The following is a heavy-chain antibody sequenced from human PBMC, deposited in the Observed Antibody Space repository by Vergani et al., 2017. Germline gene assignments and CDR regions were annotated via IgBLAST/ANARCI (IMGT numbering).Heavy chain of an antibody. CDR3: AREGDYGDYASLGYMDV. Sequence: QVQLVESGGGVVQPGRSLRLSCAASGFTLSSYGMHWVRQAPGKGLEGVAVIWYDGSNKYYADTVKGRFTISRDNSKNTLYLQMNSLRAEDTAVYYCAREGDYGDYASLGYMDVWGKGTTVTVSS. J-gene: IGHJ6*03. CDR2: IWYDGSNK. CDR1: GFTLSSYG. D-gene: IGHD4-17*01. V-gene: IGHV3-33*01.